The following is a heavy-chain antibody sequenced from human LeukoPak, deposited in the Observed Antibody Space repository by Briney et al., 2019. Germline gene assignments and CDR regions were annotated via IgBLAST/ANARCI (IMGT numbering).Heavy chain of an antibody. Sequence: GGSLRLSCAASGFTVSSNYMSWVRQAPGKGLEWVSVIYSGGSTYYADSVKGRFTISRDNSKNTLYLQMNSLRADDTAVYYCARDGTYYYDSSGQSDAFDIWGQGTMVTVSS. J-gene: IGHJ3*02. V-gene: IGHV3-66*01. CDR2: IYSGGST. CDR1: GFTVSSNY. D-gene: IGHD3-22*01. CDR3: ARDGTYYYDSSGQSDAFDI.